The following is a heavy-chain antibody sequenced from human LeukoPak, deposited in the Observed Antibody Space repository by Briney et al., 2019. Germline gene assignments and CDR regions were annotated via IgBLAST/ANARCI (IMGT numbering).Heavy chain of an antibody. CDR1: GFTFSSYW. J-gene: IGHJ4*02. CDR2: IKQDGSEK. CDR3: ARVQWELRGVGSYFEY. D-gene: IGHD1-26*01. V-gene: IGHV3-7*01. Sequence: PGGSLRLSCVVSGFTFSSYWMSWVRQAPGEGLEWGANIKQDGSEKYYVDYVKGRFTMSRDNAKTSLYLQMNSLRAEDTAVYYCARVQWELRGVGSYFEYWGQGALVTVSS.